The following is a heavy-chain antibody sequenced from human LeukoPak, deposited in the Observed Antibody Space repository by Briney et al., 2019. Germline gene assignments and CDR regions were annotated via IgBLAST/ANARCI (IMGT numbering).Heavy chain of an antibody. V-gene: IGHV3-30*18. CDR3: AKDLTPQWLVPDPFDY. J-gene: IGHJ4*02. Sequence: GRSLRLSCAASGFTFSSYGVHWVRQAPGKGLEWVAIISYDGSNKCYADSVKGRFTISRDNSKNTLYLQMNSLRAEDTAVYYCAKDLTPQWLVPDPFDYWGQGTLVTVSS. CDR1: GFTFSSYG. CDR2: ISYDGSNK. D-gene: IGHD6-19*01.